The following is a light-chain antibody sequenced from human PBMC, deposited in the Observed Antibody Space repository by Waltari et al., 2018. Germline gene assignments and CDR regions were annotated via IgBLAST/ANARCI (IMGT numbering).Light chain of an antibody. J-gene: IGLJ2*01. CDR2: YDS. V-gene: IGLV3-21*04. CDR1: NIGSKS. CDR3: LVWHSTIDHQGV. Sequence: SYVVTQSPSESVAPGETARITCGGANIGSKSMHWSQQRPGQAPVLVISYDSDRPSGIPERFSGSNSGNTATLTISWVEAEDEADYYCLVWHSTIDHQGVFGGGTKLTVL.